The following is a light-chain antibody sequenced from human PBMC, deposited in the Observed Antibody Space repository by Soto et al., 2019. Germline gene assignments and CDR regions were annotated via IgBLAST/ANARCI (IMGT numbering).Light chain of an antibody. CDR3: DSYTSSGTYV. CDR2: DVS. Sequence: QSVLTQPASVSGSPGQSIAISCTGSSSDVADYKFVSWYQQHPGKAPKLMIYDVSSRPSGVSNRFSGSKSCNTASLTISGLQDEDEADYYCDSYTSSGTYVFGSGTKLTVL. J-gene: IGLJ1*01. CDR1: SSDVADYKF. V-gene: IGLV2-14*01.